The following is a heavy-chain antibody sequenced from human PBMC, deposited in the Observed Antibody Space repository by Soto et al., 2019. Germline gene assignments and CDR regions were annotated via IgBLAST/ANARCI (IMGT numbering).Heavy chain of an antibody. V-gene: IGHV3-33*01. CDR1: GFTFSSYG. CDR2: IWYDGSNK. CDR3: ARDSSGWYFDAFDI. D-gene: IGHD6-19*01. J-gene: IGHJ3*02. Sequence: GGSLRLSCAASGFTFSSYGMHWVRQAPGKGLEWVAVIWYDGSNKYYADSVKGRFTISRDNSKNTLYLQMNSLRAEDTAVYYCARDSSGWYFDAFDIWGQGTMVTVS.